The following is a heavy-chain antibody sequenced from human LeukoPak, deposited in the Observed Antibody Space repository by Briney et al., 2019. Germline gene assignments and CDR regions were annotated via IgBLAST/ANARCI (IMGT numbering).Heavy chain of an antibody. J-gene: IGHJ6*03. CDR2: IYTSGST. Sequence: PSETLSLTCTVSGGSISSYYWSWIRQPPGKGLEWIGYIYTSGSTNYTPSLKSRVTISVDTSKNPFSLKLSSVTAADTAVYYCARLYSNYVGYYYYYYMDVWGKGTTVTVSS. V-gene: IGHV4-4*09. CDR3: ARLYSNYVGYYYYYYMDV. D-gene: IGHD4-11*01. CDR1: GGSISSYY.